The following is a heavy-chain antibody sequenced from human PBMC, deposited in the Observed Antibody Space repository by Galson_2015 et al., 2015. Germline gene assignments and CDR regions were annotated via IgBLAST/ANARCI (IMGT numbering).Heavy chain of an antibody. Sequence: SLRLSCAASGFTFSNAWMSWVRQPPGKGLEWVGRIKSKTDGGTTDYPAPVKGRFTISRDDSKNTLYLQMNSLRTEDTAVYYCTTDPFEYNWNDEGGEYWGRGTLVTVSS. D-gene: IGHD1-1*01. CDR3: TTDPFEYNWNDEGGEY. V-gene: IGHV3-15*01. CDR2: IKSKTDGGTT. J-gene: IGHJ4*02. CDR1: GFTFSNAW.